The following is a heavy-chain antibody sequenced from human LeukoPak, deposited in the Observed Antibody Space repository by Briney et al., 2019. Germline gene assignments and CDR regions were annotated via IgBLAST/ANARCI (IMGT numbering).Heavy chain of an antibody. CDR3: AREEYCSGGSCFGY. CDR2: IYYSGST. V-gene: IGHV4-59*01. J-gene: IGHJ4*02. Sequence: SETLSLTCAVSGGSISSYYWSWIRQPPGKGLEWIGYIYYSGSTNYNPSLKSRVTISVDTSKNQFSLRLSSVTAADTAVYYCAREEYCSGGSCFGYWGQGTLVTVSS. CDR1: GGSISSYY. D-gene: IGHD2-15*01.